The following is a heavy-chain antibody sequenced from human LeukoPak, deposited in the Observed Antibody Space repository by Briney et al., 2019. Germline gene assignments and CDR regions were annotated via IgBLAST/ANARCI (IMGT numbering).Heavy chain of an antibody. V-gene: IGHV4-4*07. Sequence: SETLSLTCTVSGGSISSYYWSWIRQPAGKGLEWIGRIYTSGSTNYNPSLKGRVTMSVDTSKNQFSLKLSSVTAADTAVYYCARANLYGDYQTFDYWGQGTLVTVSS. CDR3: ARANLYGDYQTFDY. CDR2: IYTSGST. CDR1: GGSISSYY. J-gene: IGHJ4*02. D-gene: IGHD4-17*01.